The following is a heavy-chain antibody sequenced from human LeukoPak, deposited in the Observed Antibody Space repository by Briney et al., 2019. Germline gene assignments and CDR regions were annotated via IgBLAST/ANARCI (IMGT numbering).Heavy chain of an antibody. V-gene: IGHV3-23*01. D-gene: IGHD3-10*01. CDR3: AKGGRGFGELVYYYYGMDV. CDR2: ISGSGRST. J-gene: IGHJ6*04. Sequence: GGSLRLSCAASGFTFSSYAMSWVRQAPGKGLEWVSAISGSGRSTYYADSVKGRFTISRDNSKNTLYLQMNSLRAEDTAVYYCAKGGRGFGELVYYYYGMDVWGKGPTVTVSS. CDR1: GFTFSSYA.